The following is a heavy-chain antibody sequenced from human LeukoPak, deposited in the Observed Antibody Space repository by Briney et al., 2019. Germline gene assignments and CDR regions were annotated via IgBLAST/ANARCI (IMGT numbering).Heavy chain of an antibody. CDR2: ISSSSSYI. V-gene: IGHV3-21*01. CDR3: ARVRGRDYGMDV. CDR1: GFTFTSYA. J-gene: IGHJ6*04. Sequence: GASLRLSCAASGFTFTSYAMTWVRQVPGKGLEWVSSISSSSSYIYYADSVKGRFTISRDNAKNSLYLQMNSLRAEDTAVYYCARVRGRDYGMDVWGKGTTVTVSS.